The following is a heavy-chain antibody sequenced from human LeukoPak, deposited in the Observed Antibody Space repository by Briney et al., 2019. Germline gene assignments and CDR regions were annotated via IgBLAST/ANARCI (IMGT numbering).Heavy chain of an antibody. CDR1: GFTFSSYA. J-gene: IGHJ4*02. V-gene: IGHV3-30-3*01. CDR3: ARGGSGWYGFDY. CDR2: ISYDGSNK. Sequence: PGGSLRLSCAASGFTFSSYAMHWVRQAPGKGLGWVAVISYDGSNKYYADSVKGRFTISRDNSKNTLYLQMNSLRAEDTAVYYCARGGSGWYGFDYWGQGTLVTVSS. D-gene: IGHD6-19*01.